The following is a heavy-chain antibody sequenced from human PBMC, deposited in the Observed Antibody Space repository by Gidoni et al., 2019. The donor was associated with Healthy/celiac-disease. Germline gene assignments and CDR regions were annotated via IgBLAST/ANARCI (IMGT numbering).Heavy chain of an antibody. CDR3: ASPPLYCTNGVCYAHWFRGDY. CDR1: GGTFSSYA. CDR2: IIPIFGTA. D-gene: IGHD2-8*01. Sequence: QVQLVQSGAEVKKPGSSVKVSCKASGGTFSSYAISWVRQAPGQGLEWMGGIIPIFGTANYAQKFQGRVTITADKSTSTAYMELSSLRSEDTAVYYCASPPLYCTNGVCYAHWFRGDYWGQGTLVTVSS. V-gene: IGHV1-69*06. J-gene: IGHJ4*02.